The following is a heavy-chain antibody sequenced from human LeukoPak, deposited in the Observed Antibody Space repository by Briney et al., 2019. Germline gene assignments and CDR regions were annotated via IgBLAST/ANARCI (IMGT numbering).Heavy chain of an antibody. Sequence: APVKVSCKASGYTFTGYYMHWVRQAPGQGLEWMGWINPNSGGTNYAQKFQGRVTMTRDTSISTAYMELSRLRSDDTAVYYCAREGIVGTGGAFDIWGQGTMVTVSS. D-gene: IGHD1-26*01. V-gene: IGHV1-2*02. CDR3: AREGIVGTGGAFDI. J-gene: IGHJ3*02. CDR2: INPNSGGT. CDR1: GYTFTGYY.